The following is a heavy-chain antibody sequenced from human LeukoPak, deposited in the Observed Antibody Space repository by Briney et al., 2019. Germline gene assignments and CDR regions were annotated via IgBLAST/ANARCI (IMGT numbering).Heavy chain of an antibody. D-gene: IGHD3-3*01. V-gene: IGHV3-15*07. J-gene: IGHJ6*02. CDR3: SYYDFWSINYGMDV. CDR2: IKSKTDGGTT. Sequence: GGSLRLSCAASGFTFSNAWMNWVRQAPGKGLEWVGRIKSKTDGGTTDYAAPVKGRFTISRDDSKNTLYLQMNSLKTEDTAVYYCSYYDFWSINYGMDVWGQGTTVTVSS. CDR1: GFTFSNAW.